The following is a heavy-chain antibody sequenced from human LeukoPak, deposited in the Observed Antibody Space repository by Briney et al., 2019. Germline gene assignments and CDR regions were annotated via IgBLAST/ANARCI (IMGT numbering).Heavy chain of an antibody. J-gene: IGHJ1*01. CDR2: IIPISGTA. V-gene: IGHV1-69*01. D-gene: IGHD2-21*01. CDR3: ARAPYCGGDCYSSEYFQH. CDR1: GGTFSSYA. Sequence: SVKVSCKASGGTFSSYAISWVRQAPGEGLEWMGGIIPISGTANYAQKFQGRVTITADESTSTAYMELSSLRSEDTAVYYCARAPYCGGDCYSSEYFQHRGQGTLVTVSS.